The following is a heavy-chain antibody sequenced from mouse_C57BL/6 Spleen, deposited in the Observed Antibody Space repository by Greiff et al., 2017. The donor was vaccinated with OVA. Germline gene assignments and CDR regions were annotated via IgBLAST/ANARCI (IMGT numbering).Heavy chain of an antibody. J-gene: IGHJ1*03. CDR1: GYTFTSYW. Sequence: VQLQQPGAELVMPGASVKLSCKASGYTFTSYWMHWVKQRPGQGLEWIGEIDPSDSYTNYNQKFKDKATLTADKSSSTAYMQLSSLTYEDSAVYYCARGYFDVWGTGTTVTVSS. V-gene: IGHV1-69*01. CDR2: IDPSDSYT. CDR3: ARGYFDV.